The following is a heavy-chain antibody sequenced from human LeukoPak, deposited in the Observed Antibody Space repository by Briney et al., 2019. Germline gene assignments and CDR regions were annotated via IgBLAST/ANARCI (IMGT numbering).Heavy chain of an antibody. CDR1: GSTFSRFA. D-gene: IGHD3-9*01. Sequence: SVKVSCKASGSTFSRFAMSWVRRAPRQGLEWMGGIIPIFGTANYAQRFQGRVTITADESTGTAYMELSGLRSEDMAVYYCAREAYYDILTGYSPRPRGYFQHWGQGTLVTVSS. J-gene: IGHJ1*01. CDR3: AREAYYDILTGYSPRPRGYFQH. CDR2: IIPIFGTA. V-gene: IGHV1-69*01.